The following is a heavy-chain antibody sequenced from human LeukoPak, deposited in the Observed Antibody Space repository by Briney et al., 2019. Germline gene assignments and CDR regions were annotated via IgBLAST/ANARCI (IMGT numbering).Heavy chain of an antibody. CDR1: GFTFSSYG. CDR3: ASPMYYYDRSAFDI. CDR2: ISYDGSNK. J-gene: IGHJ3*02. V-gene: IGHV3-30*03. Sequence: PGRSLRLSCAASGFTFSSYGMHWVRQAPGKGLEWVAVISYDGSNKYYADSVKGRFTISRDNSKNTLYLQMNSLRAEDTAVYYCASPMYYYDRSAFDIWGQGTMVTVSS. D-gene: IGHD3-22*01.